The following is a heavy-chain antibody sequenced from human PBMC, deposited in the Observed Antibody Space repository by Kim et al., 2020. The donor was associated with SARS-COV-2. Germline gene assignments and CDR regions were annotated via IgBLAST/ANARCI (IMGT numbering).Heavy chain of an antibody. Sequence: SETLSLTCTVSGGSISSYYWSWIRQPPGKGLEWIGYIYYSGSTNYNPSLKSRVTISVDTSKNQFSLKLSSVTAADTAVYYCARSRRGGIVGAPGWFDPWGQGTLVTVSS. CDR3: ARSRRGGIVGAPGWFDP. V-gene: IGHV4-59*01. D-gene: IGHD1-26*01. CDR1: GGSISSYY. CDR2: IYYSGST. J-gene: IGHJ5*02.